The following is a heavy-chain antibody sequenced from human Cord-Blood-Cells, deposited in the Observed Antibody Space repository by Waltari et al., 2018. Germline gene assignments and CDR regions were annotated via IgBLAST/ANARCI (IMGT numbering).Heavy chain of an antibody. CDR3: AREREGLKLGSSIFDY. V-gene: IGHV1-69*01. CDR1: AGPFSSYA. D-gene: IGHD7-27*01. Sequence: QVQLVQSGAEVKKPGSSVKVSCTASAGPFSSYAVSWVRPAPGQGLEWMGGIIPIFGTAHYAQKFQGRVTIPADESTSTAYMELSSLRSEDTAVYYCAREREGLKLGSSIFDYWGQGTLVTVSS. CDR2: IIPIFGTA. J-gene: IGHJ4*02.